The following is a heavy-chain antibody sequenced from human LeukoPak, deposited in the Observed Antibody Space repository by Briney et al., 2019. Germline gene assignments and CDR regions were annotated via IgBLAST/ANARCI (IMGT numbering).Heavy chain of an antibody. CDR1: KFTFSHYG. D-gene: IGHD3-3*01. J-gene: IGHJ4*02. CDR2: ISSDGSIK. V-gene: IGHV3-30*18. CDR3: VKEYHSRGFGAYFDY. Sequence: GGSLRLSCTASKFTFSHYGMQWVRQAPGKGLEWVAVISSDGSIKIYADSVKGRSTLSRDNSINTVDLQMNSLRAEDTAVYYCVKEYHSRGFGAYFDYWGQGTLVTVSS.